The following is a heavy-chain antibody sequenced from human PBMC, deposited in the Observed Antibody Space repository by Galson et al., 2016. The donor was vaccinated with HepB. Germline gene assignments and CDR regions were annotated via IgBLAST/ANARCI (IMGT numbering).Heavy chain of an antibody. Sequence: SLRLSCAASGFTVSSSYMNWVRQAPGKGLEWVSVIYGGGSTDYADSVKGRFTISRDKSKNTLYLQMNSLRSEDTALYYCARDARYPNGFDLWGQGTLVTVSS. J-gene: IGHJ3*01. V-gene: IGHV3-53*01. D-gene: IGHD2-8*01. CDR1: GFTVSSSY. CDR3: ARDARYPNGFDL. CDR2: IYGGGST.